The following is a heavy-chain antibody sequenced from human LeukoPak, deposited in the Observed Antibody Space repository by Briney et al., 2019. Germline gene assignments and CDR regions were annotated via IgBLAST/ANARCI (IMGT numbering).Heavy chain of an antibody. D-gene: IGHD2-2*01. CDR1: GYTFTSYD. CDR2: MSPNSGNT. J-gene: IGHJ3*02. V-gene: IGHV1-8*01. CDR3: ARWGSCSSTTCYDAFDI. Sequence: GASAKVSCKASGYTFTSYDINWVRQATGQGLEWMGWMSPNSGNTGYAQKFQGRVTLTRNTSISTAYMELSSLRSEDTAVYYCARWGSCSSTTCYDAFDIWGQGTMVTVSS.